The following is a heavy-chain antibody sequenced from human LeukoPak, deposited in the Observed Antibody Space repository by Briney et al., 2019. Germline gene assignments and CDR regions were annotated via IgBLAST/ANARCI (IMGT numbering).Heavy chain of an antibody. CDR2: IKEDGSEK. CDR1: GFTFSNYW. D-gene: IGHD3-10*01. CDR3: ARGLKEGGTMVRSSRYYFDY. Sequence: GGSLRLSCAASGFTFSNYWMSWVRQAPGKGLEWVANIKEDGSEKYYVDSVKGRFTISRDNARNSLYLQMNSLRAEDTAVYYCARGLKEGGTMVRSSRYYFDYWGQGTLVTVSS. J-gene: IGHJ4*02. V-gene: IGHV3-7*01.